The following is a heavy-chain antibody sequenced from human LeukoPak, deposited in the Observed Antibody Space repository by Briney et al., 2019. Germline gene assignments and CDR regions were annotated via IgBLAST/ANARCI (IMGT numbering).Heavy chain of an antibody. D-gene: IGHD3-16*02. Sequence: PSETLSLTCAVYGGSFSGYYWSWIRQPPGKGLEWIGEINHSGSTNYNPSLKSRVTISVDTSKNQFSLKLSSVTAADTAVYYCARGVITFGGVIVTRFDYWGQGTLVTVSS. J-gene: IGHJ4*02. CDR2: INHSGST. V-gene: IGHV4-34*01. CDR1: GGSFSGYY. CDR3: ARGVITFGGVIVTRFDY.